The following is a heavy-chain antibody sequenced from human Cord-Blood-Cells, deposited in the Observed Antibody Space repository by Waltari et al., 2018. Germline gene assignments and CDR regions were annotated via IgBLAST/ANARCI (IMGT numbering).Heavy chain of an antibody. CDR3: ARVVPTYCSSTSCYRIYWYFDL. Sequence: QVQLQQWGAGLLKPSETLSLTCAVYGGSFSGYYWSWIRQPPGKGLVWIGEINHSGSTNYNPSLKSRVTISVDTSKNQFSLKLSSVTAADTAVYYCARVVPTYCSSTSCYRIYWYFDLWGRGTLVTVSS. V-gene: IGHV4-34*01. D-gene: IGHD2-2*01. CDR2: INHSGST. J-gene: IGHJ2*01. CDR1: GGSFSGYY.